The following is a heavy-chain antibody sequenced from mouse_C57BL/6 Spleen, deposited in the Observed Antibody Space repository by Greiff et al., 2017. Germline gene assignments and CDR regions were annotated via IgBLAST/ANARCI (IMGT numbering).Heavy chain of an antibody. D-gene: IGHD6-1*01. Sequence: EVKLMESGGDLVKPGGSLKLSCAASGFTFSSYGMSWVRQTPDKRLEWVATISSGSSYTYYPDSVKGRFTISRDNAKNTLYLQMSSLKSEDTAMYYCARHLPLLDYWGQGTTLTVSS. J-gene: IGHJ2*01. V-gene: IGHV5-6*01. CDR3: ARHLPLLDY. CDR2: ISSGSSYT. CDR1: GFTFSSYG.